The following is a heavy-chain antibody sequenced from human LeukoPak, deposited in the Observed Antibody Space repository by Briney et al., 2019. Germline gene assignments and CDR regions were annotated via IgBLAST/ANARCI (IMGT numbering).Heavy chain of an antibody. J-gene: IGHJ4*02. Sequence: GESLKISCKVSGYSFPSYWISWVRQMAGGGLEYIGRIDTSDSHTNYSPSFQGHVILSADKSITTAYLQWSSLRASDTAIYYCARQGFNWNYRDYWGQGTQVTVS. V-gene: IGHV5-10-1*01. D-gene: IGHD1-7*01. CDR2: IDTSDSHT. CDR3: ARQGFNWNYRDY. CDR1: GYSFPSYW.